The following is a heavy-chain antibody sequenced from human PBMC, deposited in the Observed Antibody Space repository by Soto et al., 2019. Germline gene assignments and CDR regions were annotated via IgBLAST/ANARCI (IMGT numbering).Heavy chain of an antibody. CDR2: IIPIFGTA. V-gene: IGHV1-69*13. J-gene: IGHJ6*02. D-gene: IGHD3-22*01. Sequence: SVKVSCKASGGTFSSYAISWVRQAPGQGLEWMGGIIPIFGTANYAQKFQGRVTITADESTSTAYMELSSLRSEDTAVYYCARDLDYYDSSVYYYGMDVWGQGTTVTVSS. CDR3: ARDLDYYDSSVYYYGMDV. CDR1: GGTFSSYA.